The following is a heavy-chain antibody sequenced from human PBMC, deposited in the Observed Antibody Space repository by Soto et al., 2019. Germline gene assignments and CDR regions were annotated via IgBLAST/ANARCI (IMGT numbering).Heavy chain of an antibody. CDR2: INPTTRGT. D-gene: IGHD2-2*01. J-gene: IGHJ4*02. V-gene: IGHV1-2*06. CDR1: GYTFPGNY. Sequence: QVQLVQSGAEVKKPGASVKVSCKASGYTFPGNYMHWVRQAPGQGLEWMALINPTTRGTNYAQKFQGRVTMTWDTSISTAYMELSRLRSDDTAIYYCARGYCSSSGCSHYFDYWGQGTLVTVSS. CDR3: ARGYCSSSGCSHYFDY.